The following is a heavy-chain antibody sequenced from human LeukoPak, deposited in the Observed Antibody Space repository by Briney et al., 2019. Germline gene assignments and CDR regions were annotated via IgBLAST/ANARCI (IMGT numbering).Heavy chain of an antibody. CDR2: INHSGST. J-gene: IGHJ4*02. D-gene: IGHD3-22*01. Sequence: SETLSLTCAVYGGSFSGYYWSWIRQPPGKGLEWIGEINHSGSTNYNPYLKSRVTISVDTSKNQFSLKLSSVTAADTAVYYCAGWLYYYDSSGYYPAPFDYWGQGTLVTVSS. CDR3: AGWLYYYDSSGYYPAPFDY. CDR1: GGSFSGYY. V-gene: IGHV4-34*01.